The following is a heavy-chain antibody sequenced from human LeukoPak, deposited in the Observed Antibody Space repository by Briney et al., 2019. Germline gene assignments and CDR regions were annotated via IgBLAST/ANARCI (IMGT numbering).Heavy chain of an antibody. CDR2: IYYSGST. D-gene: IGHD3-3*01. CDR3: ARGGPPLVRDFWSGYSRYNWFDP. CDR1: GGSISSSSYY. Sequence: PSETLSPTCTVSGGSISSSSYYWGWIRQPPGKGLEWIGSIYYSGSTYYNPSLKSRFTISVDTSKNQFSLKLSSVTAADTAVYYCARGGPPLVRDFWSGYSRYNWFDPWGQGTLVTVSS. J-gene: IGHJ5*02. V-gene: IGHV4-39*07.